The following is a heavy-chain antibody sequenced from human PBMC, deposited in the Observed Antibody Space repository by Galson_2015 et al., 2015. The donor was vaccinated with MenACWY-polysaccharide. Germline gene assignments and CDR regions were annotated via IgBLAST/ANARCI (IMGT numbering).Heavy chain of an antibody. CDR2: ISGSGTNT. D-gene: IGHD2-15*01. V-gene: IGHV3-23*01. CDR3: AKVLPGSLRALDH. CDR1: GFTFSIYT. J-gene: IGHJ4*02. Sequence: SLRLSCATSGFTFSIYTMHWVRQAPGKGLEWVSDISGSGTNTDYADSVKGRFTISRDTSKDSLYLQMNSLRAEDTAIYYCAKVLPGSLRALDHWGQGTLVAVSS.